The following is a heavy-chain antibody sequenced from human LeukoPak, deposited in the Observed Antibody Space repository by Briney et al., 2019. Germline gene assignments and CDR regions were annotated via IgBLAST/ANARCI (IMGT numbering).Heavy chain of an antibody. Sequence: GGSLRLSCVASGFAFNNHWMHWVRQAPGEGLVWVSRIDSDGSTTIYADSVKGRFTISRDNAKNTLYLQMSSLRAEDTAVYYCARGGEYSGSPFDPWGQGTLVTVSS. D-gene: IGHD1-26*01. CDR1: GFAFNNHW. J-gene: IGHJ5*02. CDR2: IDSDGSTT. CDR3: ARGGEYSGSPFDP. V-gene: IGHV3-74*01.